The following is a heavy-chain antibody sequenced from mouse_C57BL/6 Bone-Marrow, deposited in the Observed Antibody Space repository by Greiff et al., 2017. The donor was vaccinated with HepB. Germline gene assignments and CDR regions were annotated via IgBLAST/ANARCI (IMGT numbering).Heavy chain of an antibody. CDR1: GYTFTSYW. D-gene: IGHD1-1*01. Sequence: VQLQQSGAELVKPGASVKLSCKASGYTFTSYWMHWVKQRPGQGLEWIGMIHPNSGSTNYNEKFKSKATLTVDKSSSTAYMQLSSLTSEDSAVYYCARSAYYYGSSSHWYFDVWGTGTTVTVSS. CDR2: IHPNSGST. J-gene: IGHJ1*03. V-gene: IGHV1-64*01. CDR3: ARSAYYYGSSSHWYFDV.